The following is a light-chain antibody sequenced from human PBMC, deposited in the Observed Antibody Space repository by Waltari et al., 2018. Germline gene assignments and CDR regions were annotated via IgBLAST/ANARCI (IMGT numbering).Light chain of an antibody. CDR2: EVS. V-gene: IGLV2-14*01. J-gene: IGLJ3*02. CDR1: SSDVGGYNL. Sequence: QSALTQPASVSGSPGQSITISCTGTSSDVGGYNLVSWHQQHPGKAPKRRIYEVSNRPSGVSNRFSGSKSGNTASLTISGLQAEDEADYYCTSYITTRGDWVFGGGTKLTVL. CDR3: TSYITTRGDWV.